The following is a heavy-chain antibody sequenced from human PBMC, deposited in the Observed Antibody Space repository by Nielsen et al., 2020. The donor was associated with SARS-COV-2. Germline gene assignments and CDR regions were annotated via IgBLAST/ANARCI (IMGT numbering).Heavy chain of an antibody. Sequence: WVRQAPGQGLEWMGGIIPIFGTANYAQKFQGRVTITADESTSTAYMELSSLRSEDTAVYYCARGRRRDECSGGSCYYDYWGQGTLVTVSS. D-gene: IGHD2-15*01. CDR3: ARGRRRDECSGGSCYYDY. CDR2: IIPIFGTA. J-gene: IGHJ4*02. V-gene: IGHV1-69*01.